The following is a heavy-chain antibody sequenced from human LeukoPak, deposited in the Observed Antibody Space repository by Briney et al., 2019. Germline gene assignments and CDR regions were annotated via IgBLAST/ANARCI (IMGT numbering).Heavy chain of an antibody. CDR3: ARDRAVYSDSRGYYPDAFDI. D-gene: IGHD3-22*01. CDR1: GXTFSSYS. J-gene: IGHJ3*02. CDR2: ISSRSNYI. V-gene: IGHV3-21*01. Sequence: KPGGSLRLSCAASGXTFSSYSMNWVRQAPGKGLEWVSFISSRSNYIYLADSLKGRFTISRDNAKNSLYLQMNSLRAEDTAMYYCARDRAVYSDSRGYYPDAFDIWGQGTMVTVSS.